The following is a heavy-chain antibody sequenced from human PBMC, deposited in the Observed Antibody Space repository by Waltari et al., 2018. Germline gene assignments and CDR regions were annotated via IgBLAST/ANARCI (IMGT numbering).Heavy chain of an antibody. CDR3: ARSTVTTRGFDL. CDR1: GGSISSSSSY. CDR2: IYYSGST. Sequence: QLQLQESGPGLVKPSETLSLTCTVSGGSISSSSSYWGWIRQPPGKGREWIGSIYYSGSTYYNPSLKSRVTISVDTSKNQFSLKLSSVTAADTAVYYCARSTVTTRGFDLWGRGTLVTVSS. V-gene: IGHV4-39*07. J-gene: IGHJ2*01. D-gene: IGHD4-4*01.